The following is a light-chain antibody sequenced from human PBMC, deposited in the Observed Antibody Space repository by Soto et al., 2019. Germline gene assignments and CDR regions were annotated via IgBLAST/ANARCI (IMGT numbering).Light chain of an antibody. Sequence: DIQMIQSPSSLSASVGDRVTITCRASQGISNYLAWYQQKPGKVPKLLIYAASTLQSGVPSRFSGSGSGTDFTPTISSLQPEDVATYYCQKYNSAPLTFGGGTKVEIK. CDR1: QGISNY. CDR3: QKYNSAPLT. CDR2: AAS. J-gene: IGKJ4*01. V-gene: IGKV1-27*01.